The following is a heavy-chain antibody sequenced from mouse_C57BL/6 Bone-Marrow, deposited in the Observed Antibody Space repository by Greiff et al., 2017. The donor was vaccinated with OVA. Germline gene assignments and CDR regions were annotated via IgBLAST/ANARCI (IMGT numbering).Heavy chain of an antibody. CDR1: GFALTSYG. D-gene: IGHD1-1*01. V-gene: IGHV2-2*01. CDR3: ARRDYAGESFDY. J-gene: IGHJ2*01. Sequence: QVQLQQSGPGLVQPSQSLSITCTASGFALTSYGVNWVRQSPGKGLEWLGVIWRGGSKNNNTAFRYRLSISKENTKSQVFYKMNSLQADDNAIYYCARRDYAGESFDYWGQGTTLTVSS. CDR2: IWRGGSK.